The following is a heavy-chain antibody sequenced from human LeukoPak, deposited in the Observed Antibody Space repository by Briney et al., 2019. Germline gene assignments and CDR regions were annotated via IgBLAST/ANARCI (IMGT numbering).Heavy chain of an antibody. CDR3: ARRLQFDY. CDR1: GFTFSSYA. V-gene: IGHV3-30-3*01. Sequence: PGGSLRLSCAASGFTFSSYAMHWVRQAPGKGPEWVAVISYDGSNKYYADSVKGRFTISRDNSKNTLYLQMNSLRAEDTAVYYCARRLQFDYWGQGTLVTVSS. CDR2: ISYDGSNK. J-gene: IGHJ4*02.